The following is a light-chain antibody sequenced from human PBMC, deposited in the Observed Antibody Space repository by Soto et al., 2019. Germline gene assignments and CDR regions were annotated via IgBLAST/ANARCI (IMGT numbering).Light chain of an antibody. CDR2: GAS. J-gene: IGKJ5*01. V-gene: IGKV3-20*01. CDR3: QQYVISVT. CDR1: QSVSSN. Sequence: EIVLTQPPGTLSLSPGERATLSCRASQSVSSNLAWYQQKPGQAPRLLIYGASSRATGTPDRFSGSGSGTDFTLTISRLEPQDSAMYYRQQYVISVTFGQGTRLEIK.